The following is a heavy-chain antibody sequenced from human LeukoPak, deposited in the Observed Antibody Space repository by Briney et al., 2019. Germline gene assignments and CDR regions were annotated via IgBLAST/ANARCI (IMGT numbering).Heavy chain of an antibody. D-gene: IGHD3-10*01. V-gene: IGHV3-74*01. Sequence: GGSLRLSCAASGLTLSSYWVHWVRQPPGKGLMWLSRTNEDGSYADYADSVKGRFTISRDNAKNTVYLQMNSLRTEDTAVYFCARINYNGDHWGRGTLVTVSS. J-gene: IGHJ4*02. CDR3: ARINYNGDH. CDR2: TNEDGSYA. CDR1: GLTLSSYW.